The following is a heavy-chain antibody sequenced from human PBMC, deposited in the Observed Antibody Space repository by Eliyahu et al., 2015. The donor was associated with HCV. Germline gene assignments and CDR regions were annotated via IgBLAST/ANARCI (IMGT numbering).Heavy chain of an antibody. D-gene: IGHD6-19*01. Sequence: QVQLQESGPGLVQPSETLSLTCTVXGGSIXTYYWXWIRQPPGKGLEWIGYIHYSGSTNYNPPLKSRVTISVDTSKNQFSLKLSSVTAADTAVYYCASGGGGIAVAGTGGWFDPWGQGALVTVSS. CDR2: IHYSGST. CDR3: ASGGGGIAVAGTGGWFDP. J-gene: IGHJ5*02. V-gene: IGHV4-59*01. CDR1: GGSIXTYY.